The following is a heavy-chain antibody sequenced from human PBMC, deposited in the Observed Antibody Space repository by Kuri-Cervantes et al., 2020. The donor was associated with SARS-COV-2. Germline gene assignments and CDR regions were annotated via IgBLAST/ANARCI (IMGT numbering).Heavy chain of an antibody. CDR1: GFTFKNYA. Sequence: GESLKISCAASGFTFKNYAIHWVRQAPGKGLEWVALMSYDGTNKYYADSVKGRFTISRDNSKSTLYLQMNSLRPADTAVHYCAGATVVPYFPHWGQGNLVNVAS. D-gene: IGHD4-23*01. CDR3: AGATVVPYFPH. V-gene: IGHV3-30*04. CDR2: MSYDGTNK. J-gene: IGHJ1*01.